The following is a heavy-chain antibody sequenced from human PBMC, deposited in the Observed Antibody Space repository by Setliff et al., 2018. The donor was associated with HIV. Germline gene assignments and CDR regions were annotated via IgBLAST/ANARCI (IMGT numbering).Heavy chain of an antibody. Sequence: SETLSLTCTVSGVSVSSGGYYWSWIRQHPGKGLEWIGYISYSGLTYYNPSLKSRPTISGDTSQNQFSLQLTSVTTADTAVYYCARRFGEVYDWIDPWGQGTLVTVSS. CDR3: ARRFGEVYDWIDP. CDR1: GVSVSSGGYY. J-gene: IGHJ5*02. CDR2: ISYSGLT. D-gene: IGHD3-10*01. V-gene: IGHV4-31*03.